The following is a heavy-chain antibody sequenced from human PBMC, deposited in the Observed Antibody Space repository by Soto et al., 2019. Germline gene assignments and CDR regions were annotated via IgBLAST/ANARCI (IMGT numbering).Heavy chain of an antibody. J-gene: IGHJ6*02. V-gene: IGHV3-15*07. CDR3: TTEGWSDGMDV. CDR1: GGTFSNAG. CDR2: IKSKTDGGTT. Sequence: PLRVPWXAAGGTFSNAGRNCVLQAPGKGLEWVGRIKSKTDGGTTDYAAPVKGRFTISRDDSKNTLYLQMNSLKTEDTAVYCCTTEGWSDGMDVWGQGTTVTVSS. D-gene: IGHD2-15*01.